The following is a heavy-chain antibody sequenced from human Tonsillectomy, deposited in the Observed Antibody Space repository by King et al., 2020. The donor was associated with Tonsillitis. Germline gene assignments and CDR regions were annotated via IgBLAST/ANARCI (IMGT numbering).Heavy chain of an antibody. Sequence: VQLVESGGGVVQPGRSLRLSCAASGFTFSRYPLHWVRQAPGKGLEWVAVISYDGSNQYYADSVKGRFTISRDSSKNTLFLQMNSLRVEDTAVYYCARALRTGIALAGILAYWGQGTLVTVSS. J-gene: IGHJ4*02. CDR2: ISYDGSNQ. CDR3: ARALRTGIALAGILAY. CDR1: GFTFSRYP. D-gene: IGHD6-19*01. V-gene: IGHV3-30*04.